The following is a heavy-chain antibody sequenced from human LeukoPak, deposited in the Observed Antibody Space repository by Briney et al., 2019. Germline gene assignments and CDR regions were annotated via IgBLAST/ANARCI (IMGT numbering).Heavy chain of an antibody. CDR2: IYTSGTT. CDR3: ARVLETGGGGLSFDY. V-gene: IGHV4-4*07. Sequence: SETLSLTCTVSGGSISSYYWSWIRQPPGKGLEWIGRIYTSGTTNYNPSLKSRVSISIDTSKNQFSLKLSSVTTTDTAVYYCARVLETGGGGLSFDYWGQGTLVTVSS. CDR1: GGSISSYY. J-gene: IGHJ4*02. D-gene: IGHD3-3*01.